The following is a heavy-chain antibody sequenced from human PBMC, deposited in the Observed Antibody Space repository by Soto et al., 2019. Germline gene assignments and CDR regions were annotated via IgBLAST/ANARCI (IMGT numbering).Heavy chain of an antibody. D-gene: IGHD2-2*01. CDR1: GFTFSSYA. J-gene: IGHJ4*02. CDR3: AKVRGRCSSTSCYRFDY. CDR2: ISGSGGRT. V-gene: IGHV3-23*01. Sequence: EVQLLESGGGLVQPGGSLRLSCAASGFTFSSYAMSWVRQAPGKGLEGVSAISGSGGRTYYADSVKGRFNISRDNSKNTLYLQMNSLRAEDKAVYYCAKVRGRCSSTSCYRFDYWGQGTLVTVSS.